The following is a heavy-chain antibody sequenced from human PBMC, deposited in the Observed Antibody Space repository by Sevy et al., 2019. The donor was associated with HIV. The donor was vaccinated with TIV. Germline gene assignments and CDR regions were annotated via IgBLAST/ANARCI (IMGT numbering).Heavy chain of an antibody. J-gene: IGHJ4*02. D-gene: IGHD1-26*01. CDR3: AKGELGAKNPEYYFDS. CDR1: GFTFSNYA. CDR2: ITGSGFST. Sequence: GGSLRLSCAASGFTFSNYAMNWVRQAPGKGLEWVSAITGSGFSTYYTDSVKGRFTISRDNSKNALFLQMSSLRAEETAIYYCAKGELGAKNPEYYFDSWGQGTLVTVSS. V-gene: IGHV3-23*01.